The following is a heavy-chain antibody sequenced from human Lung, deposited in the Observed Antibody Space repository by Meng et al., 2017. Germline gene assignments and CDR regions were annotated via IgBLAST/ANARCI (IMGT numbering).Heavy chain of an antibody. CDR2: IYWDDEK. Sequence: QITLKESGHALVKPTQTLTLTCTLSGSSLSTSGVAVGWIRQPPGKALEWHALIYWDDEKRYTPSLKSRLTITKDTSKNHVVLTMTNMDPVDTATYYCAHSWGSGYYFGPLDYWGQGTLVTVSS. CDR1: GSSLSTSGVA. V-gene: IGHV2-5*02. J-gene: IGHJ4*02. D-gene: IGHD3-22*01. CDR3: AHSWGSGYYFGPLDY.